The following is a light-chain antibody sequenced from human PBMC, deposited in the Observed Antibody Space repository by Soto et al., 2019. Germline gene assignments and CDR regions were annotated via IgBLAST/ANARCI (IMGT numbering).Light chain of an antibody. V-gene: IGKV3-15*01. CDR2: GAS. CDR1: QSVNSN. Sequence: EIEMTQSPATLSVSPGERATLSCRATQSVNSNLAWYQQKPGQAPRLLIYGASTRATGIPARFSGSGSGTEFTLTISSLQSEEFAVYYCQQYNKRRTFGQGTKVEIK. J-gene: IGKJ1*01. CDR3: QQYNKRRT.